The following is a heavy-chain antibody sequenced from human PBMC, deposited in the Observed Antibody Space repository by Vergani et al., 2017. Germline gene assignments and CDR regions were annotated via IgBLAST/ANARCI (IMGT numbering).Heavy chain of an antibody. Sequence: EVQLLESGGGLVQPGGSLRLTCAASEFTFSNYAMNWVRQAPGKGLEWVSGISGSGVSAYYTDSVKGRFTISRDTSKNTLFLQMNSLREDDAAVYYCARDRYYLGSGSYPYFYYYGLDVWGQGTAVTVSS. J-gene: IGHJ6*02. CDR1: EFTFSNYA. V-gene: IGHV3-23*01. D-gene: IGHD3-10*01. CDR2: ISGSGVSA. CDR3: ARDRYYLGSGSYPYFYYYGLDV.